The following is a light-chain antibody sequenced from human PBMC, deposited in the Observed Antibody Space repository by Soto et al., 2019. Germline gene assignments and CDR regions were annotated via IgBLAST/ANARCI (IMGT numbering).Light chain of an antibody. CDR2: GAS. Sequence: EIVITQSPATLSVSPWERATLSCRASQSVSSNLAWYQQKPGQAPRPLIYGASTRATGIPARFSGSGSGTEFTLTISSLQSEDFAVYYCQQYNNWPFTFGPGTKVDIK. J-gene: IGKJ3*01. V-gene: IGKV3-15*01. CDR3: QQYNNWPFT. CDR1: QSVSSN.